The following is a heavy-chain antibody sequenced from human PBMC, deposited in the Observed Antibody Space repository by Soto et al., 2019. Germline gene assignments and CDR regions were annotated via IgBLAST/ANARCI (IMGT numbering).Heavy chain of an antibody. J-gene: IGHJ6*02. Sequence: ASVKVSCKPSGYSFSDYFIQWVRQAPGQGLEWVAWINPKTAATNYAKKFQGRVSLTWDTSSTTAYMELTRLRPDETAASPWARIKRGLNYYHGMDVWGQGTTVTVYS. CDR1: GYSFSDYF. V-gene: IGHV1-2*02. CDR3: ARIKRGLNYYHGMDV. CDR2: INPKTAAT. D-gene: IGHD3-10*01.